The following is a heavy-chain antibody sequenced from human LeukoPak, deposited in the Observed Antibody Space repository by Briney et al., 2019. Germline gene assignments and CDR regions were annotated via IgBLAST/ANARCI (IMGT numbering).Heavy chain of an antibody. J-gene: IGHJ6*03. CDR1: GGSISSYY. CDR2: IYYSGST. CDR3: ARGRRDGYTLYYMDV. V-gene: IGHV4-59*05. Sequence: PSETLSLTCTVSGGSISSYYWSWIRQPPGKGLEWIGSIYYSGSTYYNPSVKSRVTISVDTSKNQFSLKLSSVTAADTAVYYCARGRRDGYTLYYMDVWAKGTTVTISS. D-gene: IGHD5-24*01.